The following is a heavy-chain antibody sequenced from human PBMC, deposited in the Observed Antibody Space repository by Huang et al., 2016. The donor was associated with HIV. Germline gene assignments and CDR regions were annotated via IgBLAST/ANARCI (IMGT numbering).Heavy chain of an antibody. CDR1: GYSFTRQW. CDR2: IYPGDSDV. Sequence: EVQLVQSGAEMKRPGESLKISCKVSGYSFTRQWIGWVRQMTGKGPEWMGIIYPGDSDVKYSPTFQGQVTISADNSISTAYLQWKSLKVSDTAMYFCARPPTYSDDGGYYIDAFGVWGRGQWSPS. D-gene: IGHD2-21*02. V-gene: IGHV5-51*03. CDR3: ARPPTYSDDGGYYIDAFGV. J-gene: IGHJ3*01.